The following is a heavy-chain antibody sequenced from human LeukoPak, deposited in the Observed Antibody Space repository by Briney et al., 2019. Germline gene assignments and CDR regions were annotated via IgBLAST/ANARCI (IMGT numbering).Heavy chain of an antibody. D-gene: IGHD3-9*01. J-gene: IGHJ4*02. CDR2: IYYSGST. Sequence: SETLSLTCIVSRGSINTYYWSWIRQSPGKGLEWIGYIYYSGSTNYNPSLKSRVTISVDTSKNQFSLKLSSVTAADTAVYYCARHVWLQPFDYWGQGTLVTVSS. CDR3: ARHVWLQPFDY. V-gene: IGHV4-59*08. CDR1: RGSINTYY.